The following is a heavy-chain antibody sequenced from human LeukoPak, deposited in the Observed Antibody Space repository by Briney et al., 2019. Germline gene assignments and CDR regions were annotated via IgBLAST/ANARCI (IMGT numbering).Heavy chain of an antibody. V-gene: IGHV4-59*01. CDR2: IYYSGST. Sequence: SSETLSLTCTVSVGSISSYYWSWIRQPPGKGLEWIGYIYYSGSTNYNPSLKSRVTISVDTSKNQFSLKLSSVTAADTAVYYCARASYSGYDSTEDDAFDIWGQGTMVTVSS. J-gene: IGHJ3*02. CDR3: ARASYSGYDSTEDDAFDI. CDR1: VGSISSYY. D-gene: IGHD5-12*01.